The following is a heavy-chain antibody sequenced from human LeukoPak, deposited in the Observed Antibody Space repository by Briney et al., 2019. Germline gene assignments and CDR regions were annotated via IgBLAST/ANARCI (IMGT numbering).Heavy chain of an antibody. J-gene: IGHJ4*02. CDR1: GFTFSSNA. Sequence: GGSLRLSCAASGFTFSSNAMSWVRQAPGEGLEWVSVMTANGGRTYYADSVKGRFTISRDNSKNTLSLQMNSLRADDTAVYYCAKDAVAPGSGGNYFDYWGQGTLVTVSS. V-gene: IGHV3-23*01. CDR2: MTANGGRT. CDR3: AKDAVAPGSGGNYFDY. D-gene: IGHD3-10*01.